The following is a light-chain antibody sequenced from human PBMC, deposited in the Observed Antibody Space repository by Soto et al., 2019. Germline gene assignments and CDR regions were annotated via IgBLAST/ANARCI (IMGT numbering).Light chain of an antibody. Sequence: QAVVTQEPSLTVSPGGTVTLTCASSTGAVTTGYYPNWFQQKPGQAPRALIYSTSDKYSWTPARFSGSLLGGKAALTLSGVQPEDEAEYYCLLYYHDIQSVVFGGGTKLTVL. J-gene: IGLJ2*01. CDR3: LLYYHDIQSVV. CDR2: STS. V-gene: IGLV7-43*01. CDR1: TGAVTTGYY.